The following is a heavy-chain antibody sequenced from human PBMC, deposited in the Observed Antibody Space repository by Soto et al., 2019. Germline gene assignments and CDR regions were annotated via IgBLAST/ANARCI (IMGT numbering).Heavy chain of an antibody. CDR1: GYTFTSYG. J-gene: IGHJ6*02. V-gene: IGHV1-18*01. CDR2: ISAYNGNT. Sequence: QVQLVQSGAEVKKPGASVKVSCKASGYTFTSYGISWVRQAPGQGLEWMGWISAYNGNTNYAQKLQGRVTMTTDTSTSTAYMELRSLRFDDTAVYYCARGFTYGGTYYYYGMDVWGQGTTVTVSS. D-gene: IGHD4-17*01. CDR3: ARGFTYGGTYYYYGMDV.